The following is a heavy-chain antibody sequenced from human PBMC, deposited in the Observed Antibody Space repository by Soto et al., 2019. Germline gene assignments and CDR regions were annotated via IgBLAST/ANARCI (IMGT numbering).Heavy chain of an antibody. CDR3: ASMVRVKNWFDP. V-gene: IGHV3-53*01. Sequence: GGSLRLSCAASGFSVSSNYMSWVSQAPGKGLEWVSVIYSGGSTYYADSVKGRFTISRDNSKNTLYLQMNSLRAEDTAVYYCASMVRVKNWFDPWGQGTLVTVSS. J-gene: IGHJ5*02. D-gene: IGHD3-10*01. CDR2: IYSGGST. CDR1: GFSVSSNY.